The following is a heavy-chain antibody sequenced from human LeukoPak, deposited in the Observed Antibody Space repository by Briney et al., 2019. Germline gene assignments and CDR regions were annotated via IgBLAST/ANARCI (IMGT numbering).Heavy chain of an antibody. J-gene: IGHJ6*03. D-gene: IGHD1-26*01. CDR2: ISAYIGNT. CDR3: ARTRNYSGNYYYYYMDV. CDR1: GYNLTNYG. V-gene: IGHV1-18*01. Sequence: GASVKVSCKASGYNLTNYGINWVRQAPGQGLEWMGWISAYIGNTVHAQKFQGRLTMTTDTSTSTAYMELRSLRSDDTAVYYCARTRNYSGNYYYYYMDVWGKGTTVTISS.